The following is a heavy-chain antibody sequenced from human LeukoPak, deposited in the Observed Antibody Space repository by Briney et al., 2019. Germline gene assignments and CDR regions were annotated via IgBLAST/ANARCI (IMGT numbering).Heavy chain of an antibody. CDR1: GGSISSDDYY. V-gene: IGHV4-30-4*01. J-gene: IGHJ4*02. Sequence: SQTLSLTCTVSGGSISSDDYYWNWIRQPPGKGLEWIGYIYYSGSTYYNPSLKSRVTISVDTSKNQFSLKLSSVTAADTAVYYRAREVPLGAIFWSQGTLVTVSS. CDR3: AREVPLGAIF. CDR2: IYYSGST. D-gene: IGHD3-9*01.